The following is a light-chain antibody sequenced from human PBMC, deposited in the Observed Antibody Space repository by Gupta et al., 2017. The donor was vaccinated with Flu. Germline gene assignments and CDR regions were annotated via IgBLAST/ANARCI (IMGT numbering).Light chain of an antibody. CDR1: QSISNY. CDR2: TAS. V-gene: IGKV1-39*01. CDR3: QQSYISPWT. Sequence: DIQMTQSPSSLSASVGDRVTITCRASQSISNYLNWYQQKPGKAPHVLIYTASSLQSGVPSRFSGSGSGTDFTLTINSLQPEDFATYSCQQSYISPWTFGQGTKVEV. J-gene: IGKJ1*01.